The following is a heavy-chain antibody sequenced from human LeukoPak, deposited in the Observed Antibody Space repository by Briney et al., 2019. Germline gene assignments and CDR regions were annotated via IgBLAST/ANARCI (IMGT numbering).Heavy chain of an antibody. CDR3: HGGGGIRYNDY. D-gene: IGHD3-9*01. Sequence: PGGSLRLSCAASGFTFSSYAMSCVRQAPGKGLEWVSAISGGGGSTYYADSVKGRFTISRDNSKNTLYLQMNSLRAEDTAVYFFHGGGGIRYNDYWGQGTLVTVSS. J-gene: IGHJ4*02. CDR2: ISGGGGST. CDR1: GFTFSSYA. V-gene: IGHV3-23*01.